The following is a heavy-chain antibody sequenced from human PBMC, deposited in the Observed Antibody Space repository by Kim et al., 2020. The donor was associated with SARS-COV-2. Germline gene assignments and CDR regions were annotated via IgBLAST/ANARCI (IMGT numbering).Heavy chain of an antibody. CDR3: ARDVTRGWFDP. CDR2: IYYSGST. J-gene: IGHJ5*02. V-gene: IGHV4-39*07. CDR1: GGSISSSSYY. D-gene: IGHD4-4*01. Sequence: SETLSLTCTVSGGSISSSSYYWGWIRQPPGKGLEWIGSIYYSGSTYYNPSLRGRVTILEDTSKNQFSLKLSSVTAADTAVYYCARDVTRGWFDPWGQGTLVTVSS.